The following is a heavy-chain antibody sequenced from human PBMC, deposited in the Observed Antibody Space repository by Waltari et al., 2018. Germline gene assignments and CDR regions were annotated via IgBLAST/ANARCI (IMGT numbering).Heavy chain of an antibody. CDR3: TRRVAWYSGSDY. Sequence: EVQLVESGGALVQPGGSLRLSCAASGFIFSSYAMSWARQAPGKGLEWVSGISGGGSSTYYADSVKGRFAISRDNSKNTLYLQVNSLRAEDTAVYYCTRRVAWYSGSDYWGQGTLVTVSS. CDR2: ISGGGSST. CDR1: GFIFSSYA. D-gene: IGHD1-26*01. V-gene: IGHV3-23*04. J-gene: IGHJ4*02.